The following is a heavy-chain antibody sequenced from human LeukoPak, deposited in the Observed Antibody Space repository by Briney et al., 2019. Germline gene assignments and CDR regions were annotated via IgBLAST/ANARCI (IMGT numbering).Heavy chain of an antibody. D-gene: IGHD3-22*01. Sequence: PGGSLRLSCAASGFTFSSYWMHWVRQAPGKGLVRVSRINSDGSSTSYADSVKGRFTISRDNAKNTLYLQMSSLRAEDTAVYYCARDLWSYYDSSGYDYDDYWGQGTLVTVSS. CDR1: GFTFSSYW. CDR3: ARDLWSYYDSSGYDYDDY. CDR2: INSDGSST. J-gene: IGHJ4*02. V-gene: IGHV3-74*01.